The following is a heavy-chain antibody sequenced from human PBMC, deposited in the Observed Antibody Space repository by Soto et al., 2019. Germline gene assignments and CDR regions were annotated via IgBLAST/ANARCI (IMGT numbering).Heavy chain of an antibody. CDR2: IYPGDSDA. V-gene: IGHV5-51*01. CDR1: GYSFTTNW. CDR3: VARWTQQLVEVDY. D-gene: IGHD6-13*01. J-gene: IGHJ4*02. Sequence: PGESLKISCNGSGYSFTTNWIGWVRQQPGKGLEWMGIIYPGDSDARYSPSFQGQVTISADKSISNAYLQWSSLKASDTAIYYCVARWTQQLVEVDYWGKGILVTVYS.